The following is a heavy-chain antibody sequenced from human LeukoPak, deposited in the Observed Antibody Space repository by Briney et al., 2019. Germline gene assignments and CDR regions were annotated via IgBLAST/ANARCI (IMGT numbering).Heavy chain of an antibody. CDR1: GGSISDYY. CDR3: ARHSGYSSGWYYFDY. V-gene: IGHV4-4*07. Sequence: SETLSLTCTVSGGSISDYYWSWIRQPAGKGLEWIGRIYTTGSTDYNPSLKSRVTMSVDTSKNQFSLKLSSVTAADTAVYYCARHSGYSSGWYYFDYWGQGTLVTVSS. D-gene: IGHD6-19*01. J-gene: IGHJ4*02. CDR2: IYTTGST.